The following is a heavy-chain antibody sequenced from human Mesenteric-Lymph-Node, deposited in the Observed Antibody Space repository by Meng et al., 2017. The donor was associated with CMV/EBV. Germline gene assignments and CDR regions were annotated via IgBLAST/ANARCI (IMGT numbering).Heavy chain of an antibody. J-gene: IGHJ3*02. D-gene: IGHD2-2*01. Sequence: KVSCKGSGYSFTSYWIGWVRQMPGKGLEWMGIIYPGDSDTRYSPSFQGQVTISADKSISTAYLQWSSLKASDTAMYYCASKQGYCSSTSCPAYAFDIWGQGTTVTVSS. CDR1: GYSFTSYW. CDR3: ASKQGYCSSTSCPAYAFDI. CDR2: IYPGDSDT. V-gene: IGHV5-51*01.